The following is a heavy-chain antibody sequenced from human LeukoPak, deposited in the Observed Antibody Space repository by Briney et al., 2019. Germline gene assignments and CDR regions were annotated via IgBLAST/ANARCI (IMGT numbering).Heavy chain of an antibody. CDR1: GGSFSGYY. Sequence: SETLSLTCAVYGGSFSGYYWSWIRQPPGKGLEWIGEINHSGSTNYNPSLKSRVTISVDTSKNQFSLKLSSVTAADTAVYYCAREGFGSTSSWGQETLVTVSS. J-gene: IGHJ5*02. CDR2: INHSGST. D-gene: IGHD2-2*01. V-gene: IGHV4-34*01. CDR3: AREGFGSTSS.